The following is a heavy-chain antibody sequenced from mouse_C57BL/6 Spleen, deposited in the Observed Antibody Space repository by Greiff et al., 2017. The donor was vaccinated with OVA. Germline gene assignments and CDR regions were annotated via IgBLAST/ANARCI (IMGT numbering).Heavy chain of an antibody. J-gene: IGHJ3*01. CDR3: ARENDYDVWCAY. D-gene: IGHD2-4*01. V-gene: IGHV1-82*01. CDR2: IYPGDGDT. CDR1: GYAFSSSW. Sequence: QVQLQQSGPELVKPGASVKISCKASGYAFSSSWMNWVKQRPGKGLEWIGRIYPGDGDTNYNGKFKGKATLTADKSSSTAYMQLSSLTSEDSAVYFCARENDYDVWCAYWGQGTLVTVSA.